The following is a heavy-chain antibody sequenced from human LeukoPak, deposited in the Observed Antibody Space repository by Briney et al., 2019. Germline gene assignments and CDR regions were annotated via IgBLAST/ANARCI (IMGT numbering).Heavy chain of an antibody. CDR1: GFTFSSYA. Sequence: PGGSLRLSCAASGFTFSSYAMSWVRQAPGKGLEWVSAISGSGGSTYYADSVKGRFTISRVNSKNTPYLQMNSLRAEDTAVYYCAKDQGGGAGTFYFDYWGQGTLVTVSS. CDR2: ISGSGGST. D-gene: IGHD6-19*01. J-gene: IGHJ4*02. CDR3: AKDQGGGAGTFYFDY. V-gene: IGHV3-23*01.